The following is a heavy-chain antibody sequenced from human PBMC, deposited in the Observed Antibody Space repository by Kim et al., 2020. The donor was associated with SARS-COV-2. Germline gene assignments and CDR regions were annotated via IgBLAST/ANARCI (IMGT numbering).Heavy chain of an antibody. D-gene: IGHD1-1*01. Sequence: SETLSLTCTVSGGSISSGDYYWTWIRQPPGKGLEWIGNIYYSGSTYYNPSLKSRVTISVDTSKNQFSLKLSSVTAADTAVYYCARARHSPWNDFDYWGQGTLVTVSS. CDR1: GGSISSGDYY. CDR3: ARARHSPWNDFDY. J-gene: IGHJ4*02. V-gene: IGHV4-30-4*01. CDR2: IYYSGST.